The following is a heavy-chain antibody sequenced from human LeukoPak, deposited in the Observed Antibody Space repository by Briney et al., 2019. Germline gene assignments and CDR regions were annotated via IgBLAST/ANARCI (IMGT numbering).Heavy chain of an antibody. V-gene: IGHV3-30*04. D-gene: IGHD5-12*01. CDR3: ARGRGYSGYDLDY. J-gene: IGHJ4*02. Sequence: GGSLRLSCAASGFTFSSYAMHWVRQAPGKGLEWVAVISYDGSNKYYADSVKGRSTISRDNSKNTLYLQMNSLRAEDTAVYYCARGRGYSGYDLDYWGQGTLVTVSS. CDR2: ISYDGSNK. CDR1: GFTFSSYA.